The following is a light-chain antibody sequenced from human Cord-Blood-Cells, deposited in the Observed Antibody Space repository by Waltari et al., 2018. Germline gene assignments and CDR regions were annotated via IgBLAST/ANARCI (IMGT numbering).Light chain of an antibody. CDR1: QDISNY. J-gene: IGKJ4*01. CDR2: DAS. CDR3: QQYDNLPLT. Sequence: DIQMSQSPSSLSASVGARGTITSQASQDISNYLNWYQQKPGQAPKLLIYDASNLETGVPSRFNGRGSGTDFTFTISSLQPEDIATYYCQQYDNLPLTFGGGTKLEIK. V-gene: IGKV1-33*01.